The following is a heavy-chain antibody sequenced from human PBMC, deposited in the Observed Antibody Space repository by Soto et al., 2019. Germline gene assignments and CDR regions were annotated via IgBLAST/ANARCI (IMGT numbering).Heavy chain of an antibody. Sequence: SETLSLTCTVSGGSISSGCYYWSWIRQHPGKGLEWIGYIYYSGSTYYNPSLKSRVTISVDTSKNQFSLKLSSVTAADTAVYYCARDMGGAHAFDIWGQGTMVTVSS. J-gene: IGHJ3*02. D-gene: IGHD3-10*01. CDR3: ARDMGGAHAFDI. CDR2: IYYSGST. CDR1: GGSISSGCYY. V-gene: IGHV4-31*03.